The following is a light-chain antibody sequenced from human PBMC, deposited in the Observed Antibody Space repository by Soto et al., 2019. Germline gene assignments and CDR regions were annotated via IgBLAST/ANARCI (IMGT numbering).Light chain of an antibody. V-gene: IGKV3-20*01. Sequence: EIVLTQSPGTLPFSPGESATLACRASQSVSSSFLAWYQQKPGQAPRLLIYGTFSMATGITDRFSGSGSGTDFTLTSSRLEPEDFAVYYCQPYGSSPLTFGGGNKVEI. J-gene: IGKJ4*01. CDR2: GTF. CDR1: QSVSSSF. CDR3: QPYGSSPLT.